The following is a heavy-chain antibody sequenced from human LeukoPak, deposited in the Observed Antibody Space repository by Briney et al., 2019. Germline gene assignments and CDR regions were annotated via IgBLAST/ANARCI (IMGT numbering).Heavy chain of an antibody. Sequence: KASETLSLTCTVSGGSISSSSYYWGWIRQPPGKGLEWIGSIYYSGSTYYNPSLKSRVTISVDTSKNQFSLKLSSVTAADTAVYYCARDVWFKGLGYYYGMDVWGQGTTVTVSS. CDR2: IYYSGST. CDR3: ARDVWFKGLGYYYGMDV. CDR1: GGSISSSSYY. V-gene: IGHV4-39*07. D-gene: IGHD3-10*01. J-gene: IGHJ6*02.